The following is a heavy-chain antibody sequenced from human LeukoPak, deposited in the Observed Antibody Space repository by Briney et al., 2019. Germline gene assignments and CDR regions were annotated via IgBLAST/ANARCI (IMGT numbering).Heavy chain of an antibody. CDR2: IRNKANSYTT. J-gene: IGHJ4*02. CDR1: GFTFSDHY. D-gene: IGHD1-1*01. Sequence: GGSLRLSCAASGFTFSDHYMDWVRQAPGKGLEWVGRIRNKANSYTTQYAASVKGRFTISRDDSKNSLYLQMNSLKTEDTAVYYCTGPLLWNDVRWGQGTLVTVSS. CDR3: TGPLLWNDVR. V-gene: IGHV3-72*01.